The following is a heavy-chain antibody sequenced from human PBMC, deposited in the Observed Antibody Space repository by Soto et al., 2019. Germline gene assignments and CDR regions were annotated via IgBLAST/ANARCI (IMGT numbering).Heavy chain of an antibody. D-gene: IGHD6-25*01. CDR2: IYYSGST. V-gene: IGHV4-59*01. CDR1: GGSISSYY. J-gene: IGHJ5*02. Sequence: SETLSLTCTVSGGSISSYYWSWIRQPPGKGLEWIGYIYYSGSTNYNPSLKSRVTISVDTSKNQFSLKLSSVTAADTAVYYCARDGTSSRYLTNWFDPWGQGTLVT. CDR3: ARDGTSSRYLTNWFDP.